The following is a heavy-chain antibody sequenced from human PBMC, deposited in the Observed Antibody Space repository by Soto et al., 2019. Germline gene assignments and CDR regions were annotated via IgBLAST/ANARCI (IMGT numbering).Heavy chain of an antibody. CDR1: GLTFSTYA. D-gene: IGHD2-21*02. Sequence: GGSLRLPCAASGLTFSTYAMHWLRQAPGKGLEWVAIISYDATNKFYADSVKGRFTISRDNSKDMLYLQMNSLSPEDTAVYYWVKTEPGGRCGGVCYPGFWGQGTRVTVSS. J-gene: IGHJ4*01. CDR3: VKTEPGGRCGGVCYPGF. CDR2: ISYDATNK. V-gene: IGHV3-30*18.